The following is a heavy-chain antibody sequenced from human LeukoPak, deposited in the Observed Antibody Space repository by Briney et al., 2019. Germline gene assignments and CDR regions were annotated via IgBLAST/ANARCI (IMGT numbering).Heavy chain of an antibody. CDR1: GFTFSDYY. CDR3: ARSGKIYFDWLLDY. J-gene: IGHJ4*02. Sequence: GGSLRLSCAASGFTFSDYYMSWIRQVPGKGLEWVSYIGRSGTTIHYADSVKGRFTISWDIAKKSLYLQMNSLRAEDTAVYYCARSGKIYFDWLLDYWGQGTLVTVSS. D-gene: IGHD3-9*01. CDR2: IGRSGTTI. V-gene: IGHV3-11*04.